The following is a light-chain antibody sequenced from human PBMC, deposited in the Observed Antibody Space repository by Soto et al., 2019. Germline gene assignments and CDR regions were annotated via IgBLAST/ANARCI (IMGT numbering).Light chain of an antibody. Sequence: DIQMTQSPSSLSASVGDRVTITCRSSQSIFNYLNWYQQKPGKAPEVLIYAVSSLQIGVPSRFAGSGSGTDFTVTITDLRPEDSATYYCQQTYSELVYTFGRGTKLEIK. V-gene: IGKV1-39*01. CDR1: QSIFNY. CDR3: QQTYSELVYT. CDR2: AVS. J-gene: IGKJ2*01.